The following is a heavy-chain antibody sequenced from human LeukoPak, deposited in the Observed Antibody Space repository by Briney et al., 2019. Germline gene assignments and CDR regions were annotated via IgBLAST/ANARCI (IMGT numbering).Heavy chain of an antibody. J-gene: IGHJ4*02. CDR1: GFTFSSYS. Sequence: GGSLRLSCAASGFTFSSYSMNWVRQAPGKGLEWVSYISSSGSTIYYADSVTGRFTISTDNAKNSLYLQMNSLRAEDTAVYYCARWKYYYDSSGYYYFDYWGQGTLVTVSS. CDR3: ARWKYYYDSSGYYYFDY. CDR2: ISSSGSTI. D-gene: IGHD3-22*01. V-gene: IGHV3-48*04.